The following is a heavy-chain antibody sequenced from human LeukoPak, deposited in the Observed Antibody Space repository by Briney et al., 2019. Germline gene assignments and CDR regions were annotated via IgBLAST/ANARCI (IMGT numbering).Heavy chain of an antibody. CDR3: ARLGNSSSWTYYFDY. J-gene: IGHJ4*02. CDR1: GFTVSSNY. CDR2: IYSGGST. Sequence: PGGSLRLSCAASGFTVSSNYMSWVRQAPGKGLEWVSVIYSGGSTYYADSVKGRFTISRDNSKNTLYLQMNSLRAEDTAVYYCARLGNSSSWTYYFDYWGQGTLVTVSS. D-gene: IGHD6-13*01. V-gene: IGHV3-66*04.